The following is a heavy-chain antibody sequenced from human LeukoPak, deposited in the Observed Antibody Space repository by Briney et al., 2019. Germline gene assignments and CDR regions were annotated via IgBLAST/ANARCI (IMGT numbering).Heavy chain of an antibody. V-gene: IGHV4-34*01. CDR3: ARVRTAMASDY. D-gene: IGHD5-18*01. CDR1: GGSFSGYY. Sequence: SETLSLTCAVYGGSFSGYYWSWIRHPPGKGLEWIGEINHSGSTNYNPSLKSRVTISVDTSKNQFSLKLSSVTAADTAVYYCARVRTAMASDYWGQGTLVTVYS. CDR2: INHSGST. J-gene: IGHJ4*02.